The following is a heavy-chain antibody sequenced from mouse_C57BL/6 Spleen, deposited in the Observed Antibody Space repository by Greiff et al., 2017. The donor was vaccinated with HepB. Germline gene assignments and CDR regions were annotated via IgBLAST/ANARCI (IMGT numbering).Heavy chain of an antibody. D-gene: IGHD2-3*01. J-gene: IGHJ2*01. V-gene: IGHV1-69*01. CDR1: GYTFTSYW. CDR3: ARSPLYDGS. Sequence: VQLQQPGAELVMPGASVKLSCKASGYTFTSYWMHWVKQRPGQGLEWIGEIDPSDSYTNYNQKFKGKSTLTVDKSSSTAYMQLSSLTSEDSAVYYCARSPLYDGSWGQGTTLTVSS. CDR2: IDPSDSYT.